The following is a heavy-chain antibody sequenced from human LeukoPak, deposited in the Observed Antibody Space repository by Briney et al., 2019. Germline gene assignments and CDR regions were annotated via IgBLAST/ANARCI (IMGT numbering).Heavy chain of an antibody. J-gene: IGHJ5*02. Sequence: SETLSLTCTVSGGSISSYYWSWIRQPAGKGLEWIGRIYTSGSTNYNPSLKSRVTMSVDTSKNQFPLKLSSVTAADTAVYYCARNVVPAATSWFDPWGQGTLVTVSS. V-gene: IGHV4-4*07. D-gene: IGHD2-2*01. CDR3: ARNVVPAATSWFDP. CDR2: IYTSGST. CDR1: GGSISSYY.